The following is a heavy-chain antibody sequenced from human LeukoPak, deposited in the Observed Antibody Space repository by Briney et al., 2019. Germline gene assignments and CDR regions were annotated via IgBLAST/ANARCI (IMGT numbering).Heavy chain of an antibody. J-gene: IGHJ4*02. D-gene: IGHD3-10*01. V-gene: IGHV3-20*04. CDR3: ARAIYYGSGSYLFDY. CDR1: GFTFDDYG. Sequence: GGSLRLSCAASGFTFDDYGMSWVRQAPGKGLEWVSGINWNGGSTGYADSVKGRFTISRDNAKNSLYLQMNGLRAEDTALYYCARAIYYGSGSYLFDYWGQGTLVTVSS. CDR2: INWNGGST.